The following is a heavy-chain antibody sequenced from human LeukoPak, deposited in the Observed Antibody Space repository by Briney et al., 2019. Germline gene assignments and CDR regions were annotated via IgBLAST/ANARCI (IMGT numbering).Heavy chain of an antibody. D-gene: IGHD1-7*01. CDR3: ARDARTIDFDY. V-gene: IGHV7-4-1*02. J-gene: IGHJ4*02. CDR1: GYTFTAYS. Sequence: ASVKVSCKGSGYTFTAYSINWLRQAPGQGLEWMGWISTNTGNPTYAQDFTGRFVFSLDTSASTAYLQISSLKAEDTAVYYCARDARTIDFDYWGQGALVTVSS. CDR2: ISTNTGNP.